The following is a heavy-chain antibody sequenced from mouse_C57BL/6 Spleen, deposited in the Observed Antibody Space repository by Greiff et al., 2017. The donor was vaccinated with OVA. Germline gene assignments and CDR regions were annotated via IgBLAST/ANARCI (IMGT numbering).Heavy chain of an antibody. CDR1: GFTFSSYA. D-gene: IGHD2-4*01. CDR3: ARDLGDYDPFAY. CDR2: ISDGGSYT. Sequence: EVHLVESGGGLVKPGGSLKLSCAASGFTFSSYAMSWVRQTPEKRLEWVATISDGGSYTYYPDNVKGRFTISRDNAKNNLYLQMSHLKSEDTAMYYCARDLGDYDPFAYWGQGTLVTVSA. V-gene: IGHV5-4*01. J-gene: IGHJ3*01.